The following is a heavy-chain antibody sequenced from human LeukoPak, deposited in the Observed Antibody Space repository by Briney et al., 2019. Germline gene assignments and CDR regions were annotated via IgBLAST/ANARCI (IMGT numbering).Heavy chain of an antibody. CDR3: AEPGITMIGGV. CDR2: INWNGGST. CDR1: GFTFDDSV. J-gene: IGHJ6*04. Sequence: RPGGSLRLSCAASGFTFDDSVMSWVRQVPGKGLEWVSGINWNGGSTGYVDSVKGRFTISRDNAKNSLYLQMNSLRAEDTAVYYCAEPGITMIGGVWGKGTTVTISS. V-gene: IGHV3-20*04. D-gene: IGHD3-10*02.